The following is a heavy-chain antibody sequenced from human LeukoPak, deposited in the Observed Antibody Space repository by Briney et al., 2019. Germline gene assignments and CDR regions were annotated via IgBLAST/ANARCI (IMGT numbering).Heavy chain of an antibody. CDR2: MSYDGDNK. Sequence: GRSLRLSCAASGFTFSSYAMHWVRQAPGKGLEWVAVMSYDGDNKFYAASVKGRFTISRDNSKSALYLQMHSLRAEDTAVYYCARELTALLWFGELGYWGQGTLVTVSS. CDR1: GFTFSSYA. D-gene: IGHD3-10*01. CDR3: ARELTALLWFGELGY. J-gene: IGHJ4*02. V-gene: IGHV3-30*04.